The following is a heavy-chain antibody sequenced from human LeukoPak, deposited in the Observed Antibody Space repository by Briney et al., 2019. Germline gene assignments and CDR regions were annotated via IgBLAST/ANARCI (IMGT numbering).Heavy chain of an antibody. Sequence: GGSLRLSCAAFGFTVSSNYMSWVRQAPGKGLEWVSVIYSGGSTYYADSVKGRFTISRDNSKNTLYLQMNSLRAEDTAVYYCARGGGSWSSFDYWGQGTLVTVSS. D-gene: IGHD2-15*01. CDR1: GFTVSSNY. CDR2: IYSGGST. V-gene: IGHV3-53*01. CDR3: ARGGGSWSSFDY. J-gene: IGHJ4*02.